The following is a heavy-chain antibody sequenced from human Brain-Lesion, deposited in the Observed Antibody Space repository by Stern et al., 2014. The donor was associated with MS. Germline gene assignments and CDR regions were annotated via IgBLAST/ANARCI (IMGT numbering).Heavy chain of an antibody. CDR3: ARGESSRYYYYFDY. J-gene: IGHJ4*02. V-gene: IGHV4-30-4*01. CDR2: IYYLGST. D-gene: IGHD3-22*01. CDR1: GDSISSGDNY. Sequence: QVQLQESGPGLVKPSQTLSLTCNVSGDSISSGDNYWSWIRQSPGKGLEWIGYIYYLGSTFYNPSLKIRVTISVDTSQNQFSLRLSSVTAADTSVYYCARGESSRYYYYFDYWGQGTLVTVSS.